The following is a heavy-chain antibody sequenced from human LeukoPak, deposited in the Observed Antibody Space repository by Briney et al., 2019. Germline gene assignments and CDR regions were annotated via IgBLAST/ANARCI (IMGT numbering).Heavy chain of an antibody. J-gene: IGHJ6*02. V-gene: IGHV1-8*01. D-gene: IGHD3-3*01. Sequence: SVKVSCKASGYTFTSYDINWVRQATGQGLEWMGWMNPNSGNTGYAQKFQGRVTMTKNTSISTAYMELSSLRSEDTAVYYCARGALDFWSGYPLAYYYYYGMDVWGQGTTVTVSS. CDR3: ARGALDFWSGYPLAYYYYYGMDV. CDR1: GYTFTSYD. CDR2: MNPNSGNT.